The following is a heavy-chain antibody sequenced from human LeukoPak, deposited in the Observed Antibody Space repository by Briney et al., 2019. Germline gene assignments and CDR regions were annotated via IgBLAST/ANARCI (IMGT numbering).Heavy chain of an antibody. J-gene: IGHJ4*02. CDR1: GYSFASYW. Sequence: GESLKISCKGSGYSFASYWNAWVRQMPGKGLEWMGVIFPGDSDTRYSPSFQGQVTISADKSISTAYLQWSSLQASDTAIYYCAREREYWGQGTLVTVSS. CDR2: IFPGDSDT. CDR3: AREREY. D-gene: IGHD1-1*01. V-gene: IGHV5-51*01.